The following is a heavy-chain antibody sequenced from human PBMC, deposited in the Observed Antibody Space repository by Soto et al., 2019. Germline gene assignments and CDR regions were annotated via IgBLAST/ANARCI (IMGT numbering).Heavy chain of an antibody. Sequence: ASVKVSCKASGYTFTSYYMHWVRQAPGQGLEWMGIINPSGGSTSYAQKFQGRVTVTRDTSTSTVYMELSSLRSEDTAVYYCARDPRLYCGGDCYSSNWFDPWGQGTLVTVSS. CDR1: GYTFTSYY. CDR3: ARDPRLYCGGDCYSSNWFDP. J-gene: IGHJ5*02. V-gene: IGHV1-46*01. CDR2: INPSGGST. D-gene: IGHD2-21*02.